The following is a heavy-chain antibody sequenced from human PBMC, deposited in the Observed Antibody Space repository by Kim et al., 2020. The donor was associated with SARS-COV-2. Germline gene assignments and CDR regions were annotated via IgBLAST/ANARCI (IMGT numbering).Heavy chain of an antibody. D-gene: IGHD3-16*01. CDR3: ARALGGYYFDY. V-gene: IGHV4-4*07. Sequence: HYNPSRKSRVTMSLNTSKNQFSLKLNSVTAADTAVYYCARALGGYYFDYWGQGTLVTVSS. J-gene: IGHJ4*02.